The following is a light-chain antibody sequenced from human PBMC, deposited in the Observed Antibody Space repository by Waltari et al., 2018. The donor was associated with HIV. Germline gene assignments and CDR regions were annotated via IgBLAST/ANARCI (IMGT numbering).Light chain of an antibody. CDR2: DAS. CDR3: QQYKDWPPWT. V-gene: IGKV3-11*01. Sequence: EIVLTQSPATLSLSPGERATLSCRASQSVSSSLAWYQHKPGQAPRLLIYDASNRATGIPARFSGSGSGTDFTLTISSLQSEDFAVYYCQQYKDWPPWTFGQGTRV. J-gene: IGKJ1*01. CDR1: QSVSSS.